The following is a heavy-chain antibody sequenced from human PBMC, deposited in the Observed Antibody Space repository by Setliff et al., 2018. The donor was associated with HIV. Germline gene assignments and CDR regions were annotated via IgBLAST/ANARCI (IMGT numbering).Heavy chain of an antibody. D-gene: IGHD2-21*02. V-gene: IGHV4-34*01. CDR3: ARHDGTYCGGDCYLLGYFDL. Sequence: PSETLSLTCAVYGGSFSGYYWSWIRQPPGKGLEWIGEINHSGSTNYNPSLKSRVTISVDTSKNQFYLKLSSVTAADTAVYYCARHDGTYCGGDCYLLGYFDLWGRGTLVTVSS. J-gene: IGHJ2*01. CDR2: INHSGST. CDR1: GGSFSGYY.